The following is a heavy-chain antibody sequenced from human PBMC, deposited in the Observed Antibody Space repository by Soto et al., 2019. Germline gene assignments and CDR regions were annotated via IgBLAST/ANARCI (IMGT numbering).Heavy chain of an antibody. Sequence: ASVKVSCKASGYTFTSFYMHWARQAPGQGLEWMGLINPSGGSTTYAQKFQGRVTMTRDTSTSTVYMELSSLRSEDTAVYYCTRFVAAAGHDYWGQGTLVTVSS. V-gene: IGHV1-46*03. D-gene: IGHD6-13*01. CDR3: TRFVAAAGHDY. CDR1: GYTFTSFY. J-gene: IGHJ4*02. CDR2: INPSGGST.